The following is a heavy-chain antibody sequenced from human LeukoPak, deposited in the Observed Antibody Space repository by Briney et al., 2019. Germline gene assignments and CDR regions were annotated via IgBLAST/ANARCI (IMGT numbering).Heavy chain of an antibody. V-gene: IGHV1-24*01. J-gene: IGHJ4*02. CDR3: VANSAYSWKAHDY. Sequence: ASMKFSCKVSGYTPTELSMHWVRQAPCKGLEWMGGFDPVDGKTIYAQKFRGRVTMTDHTSSRSAYTALSSLGSEPTAVQHCVANSAYSWKAHDYWGQGTLVTGSS. CDR1: GYTPTELS. CDR2: FDPVDGKT. D-gene: IGHD1-1*01.